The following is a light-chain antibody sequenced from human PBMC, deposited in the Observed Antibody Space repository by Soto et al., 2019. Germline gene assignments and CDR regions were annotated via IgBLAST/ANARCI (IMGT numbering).Light chain of an antibody. V-gene: IGKV3-20*01. CDR3: QQYLSTVT. CDR1: QSVDTTF. CDR2: GAS. Sequence: EIVLTQSPGSLSLSPGQRATLSCRASQSVDTTFFAWYQKKPGQAPRLLIYGASKRATGIPDRFSGSGSGTDFTLIISRLAPEDFAAYYCQQYLSTVTFGQGTKVEIK. J-gene: IGKJ1*01.